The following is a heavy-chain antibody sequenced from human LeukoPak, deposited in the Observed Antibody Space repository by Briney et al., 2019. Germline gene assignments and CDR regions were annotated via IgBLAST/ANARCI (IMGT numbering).Heavy chain of an antibody. V-gene: IGHV4-39*01. D-gene: IGHD3-3*01. Sequence: PSETLSLTCTVSGGSISSSSYYWGWIRQPPGKGLEWRGGIYYSGSTYYNPSLKSRVTISVDTSKNQFSLKLSSVTAADTAVYYCARRYYDFWSGYPAYMDVWGKGTTVTVSS. J-gene: IGHJ6*03. CDR2: IYYSGST. CDR3: ARRYYDFWSGYPAYMDV. CDR1: GGSISSSSYY.